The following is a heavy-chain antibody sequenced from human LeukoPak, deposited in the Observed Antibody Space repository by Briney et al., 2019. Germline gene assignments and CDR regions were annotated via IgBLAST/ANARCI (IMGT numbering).Heavy chain of an antibody. J-gene: IGHJ5*02. V-gene: IGHV3-43*02. CDR2: ISGDGGTT. CDR3: AKDRAAGTPYSWFDP. D-gene: IGHD6-13*01. CDR1: GFKFDDYA. Sequence: GGSLRLSCAASGFKFDDYAMHWVRQAPGKGLEWVSFISGDGGTTYYADSVKGRFTISRDNSKNSLYLQMNSLRIEDTALYYCAKDRAAGTPYSWFDPWGQGTLVTVSS.